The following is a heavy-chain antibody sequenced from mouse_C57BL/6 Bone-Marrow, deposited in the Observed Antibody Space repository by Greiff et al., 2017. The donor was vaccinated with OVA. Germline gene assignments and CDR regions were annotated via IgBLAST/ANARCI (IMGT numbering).Heavy chain of an antibody. Sequence: QVQLQQPGAELVRPGSSVKLSCKASVYTFTGYWMDWVKQRPGQGLEWIGNIYPSDSEPTYNKKFKDKATLPVDQSSSTAYMQLSSLTSEDSAVYYCARLSYGNYWYFDVWGTGTTVTVSS. CDR1: VYTFTGYW. V-gene: IGHV1-61*01. D-gene: IGHD2-1*01. CDR3: ARLSYGNYWYFDV. CDR2: IYPSDSEP. J-gene: IGHJ1*03.